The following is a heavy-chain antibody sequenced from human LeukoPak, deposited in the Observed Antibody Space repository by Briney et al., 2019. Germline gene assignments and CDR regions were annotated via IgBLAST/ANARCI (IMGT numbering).Heavy chain of an antibody. J-gene: IGHJ4*02. Sequence: GGSLRLSCAASGFDFSSYALSWVRQAPGKGLEWVSGIGGSGGSTYYADSVKGRFTISRDNSKNTLYLQMNSLRAEDTAVYYCAKGKGITIFGVEGRFDYWGQGTLVTVSS. V-gene: IGHV3-23*01. CDR3: AKGKGITIFGVEGRFDY. CDR2: IGGSGGST. CDR1: GFDFSSYA. D-gene: IGHD3-3*01.